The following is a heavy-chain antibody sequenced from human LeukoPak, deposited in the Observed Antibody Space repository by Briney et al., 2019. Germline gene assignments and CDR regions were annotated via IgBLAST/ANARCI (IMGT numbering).Heavy chain of an antibody. Sequence: VRQAPGMGLQWVANIKQDGSVKTYVDSVKGRFTISRDNAKNSLYLQMNSLRGEDTAVYYCATFLGATFFDHWGQGTLVSVSS. CDR3: ATFLGATFFDH. J-gene: IGHJ4*02. D-gene: IGHD1-26*01. V-gene: IGHV3-7*01. CDR2: IKQDGSVK.